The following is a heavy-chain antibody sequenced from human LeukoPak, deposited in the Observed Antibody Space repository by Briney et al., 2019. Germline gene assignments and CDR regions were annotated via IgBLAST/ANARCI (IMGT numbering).Heavy chain of an antibody. CDR1: GFTFSSYA. D-gene: IGHD3-22*01. V-gene: IGHV3-23*01. Sequence: PGGSLRLSCAASGFTFSSYAMSWVRQAPGKGLEWVSAISGSGGSTYYADSVKGRFTISRDNSKNSLYLQMNSLRAKDTALYYCAKEREVVVITTSLDYWGQGTLVTVSS. CDR2: ISGSGGST. CDR3: AKEREVVVITTSLDY. J-gene: IGHJ4*02.